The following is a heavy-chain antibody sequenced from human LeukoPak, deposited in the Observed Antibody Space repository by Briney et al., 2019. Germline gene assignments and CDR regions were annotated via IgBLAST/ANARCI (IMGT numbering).Heavy chain of an antibody. CDR3: ARDPIPCTNGVCRIPETGYGMDV. CDR1: GYTFTSYY. J-gene: IGHJ6*02. CDR2: INPSGGST. V-gene: IGHV1-46*01. Sequence: ASVKASCKASGYTFTSYYMHWVRQAPGQGLEWMGIINPSGGSTSYAQKFQGRVTMTRDTSTGTVYMELSSLRSEDTAVYYCARDPIPCTNGVCRIPETGYGMDVWGQGTTVTVSS. D-gene: IGHD2-8*01.